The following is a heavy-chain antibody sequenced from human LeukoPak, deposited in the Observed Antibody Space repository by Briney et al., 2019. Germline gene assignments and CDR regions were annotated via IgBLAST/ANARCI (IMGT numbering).Heavy chain of an antibody. Sequence: GGSLRLSCAASGFTVSSNYMSWVRQAPGKGLEWVPVIYSGGSTYYADSVKGRFTISRDNSKNTLYLQMNSLRAEDTAVYYCARGYSSGYYFDYWGQGTLVTVSS. D-gene: IGHD6-19*01. CDR3: ARGYSSGYYFDY. J-gene: IGHJ4*02. CDR2: IYSGGST. CDR1: GFTVSSNY. V-gene: IGHV3-66*01.